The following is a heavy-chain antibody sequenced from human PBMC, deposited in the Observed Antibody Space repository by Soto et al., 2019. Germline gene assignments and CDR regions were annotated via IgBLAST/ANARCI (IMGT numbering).Heavy chain of an antibody. CDR1: GGTFSSYT. J-gene: IGHJ4*02. CDR3: APHVPDCGGKWASGY. Sequence: QVQLVQSGAEVKKPGSSVKVSCKASGGTFSSYTISWVRQAPGQGLEWMGRIIPILGIANYAQKFQGRVTITADKSTSTAYMELSSQRSEDTAVYYCAPHVPDCGGKWASGYWGQGTLVTVSS. V-gene: IGHV1-69*02. CDR2: IIPILGIA. D-gene: IGHD4-17*01.